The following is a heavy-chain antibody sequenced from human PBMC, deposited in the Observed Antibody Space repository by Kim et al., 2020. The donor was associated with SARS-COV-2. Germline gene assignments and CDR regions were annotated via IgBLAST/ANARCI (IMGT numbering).Heavy chain of an antibody. CDR1: GGPISRISYY. D-gene: IGHD3-3*01. V-gene: IGHV4-39*01. J-gene: IGHJ4*02. CDR3: ARQSASDYDFWSGSYPSYCFFFDF. Sequence: SETLSLTCTVSGGPISRISYYWAWVRQPPGKTLEWIGSITHSGNTYYNPSLKNRLSMSVDTSKKQLSLKLDSVTAADTAVYFCARQSASDYDFWSGSYPSYCFFFDFWGQGTSVTVSS. CDR2: ITHSGNT.